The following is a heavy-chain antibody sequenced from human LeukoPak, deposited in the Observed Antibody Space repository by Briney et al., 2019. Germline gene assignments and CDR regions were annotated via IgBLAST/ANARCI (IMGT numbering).Heavy chain of an antibody. CDR2: ISSNGGST. CDR1: GFTFISYA. V-gene: IGHV3-64*01. Sequence: GGSLRLSCAASGFTFISYAMHWVRQAPGKGLEYVSAISSNGGSTYYPNSVKGRFTISRDNSKNTLYLQMVSLRAEDMAVYYFSRAALVATGYSYYYMDVWGKGTTVTISS. D-gene: IGHD5-12*01. CDR3: SRAALVATGYSYYYMDV. J-gene: IGHJ6*03.